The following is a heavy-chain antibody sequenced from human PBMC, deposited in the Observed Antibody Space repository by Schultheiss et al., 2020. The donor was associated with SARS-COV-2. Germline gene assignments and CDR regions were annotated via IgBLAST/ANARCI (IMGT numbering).Heavy chain of an antibody. CDR2: ISYDGSNK. CDR3: AKVGSGWYGDAFDI. Sequence: GESLKISCAASGFTFSSYGMHWVRQAPGKGLEWVAVISYDGSNKYYADSVKGRFTISRDNSKNTLYLQMNSLRAEDTAVYYCAKVGSGWYGDAFDIWGQGTMVTVSS. D-gene: IGHD6-19*01. CDR1: GFTFSSYG. J-gene: IGHJ3*02. V-gene: IGHV3-30*18.